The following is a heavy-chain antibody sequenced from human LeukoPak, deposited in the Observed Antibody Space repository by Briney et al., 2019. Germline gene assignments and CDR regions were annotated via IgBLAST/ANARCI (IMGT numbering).Heavy chain of an antibody. D-gene: IGHD6-13*01. J-gene: IGHJ5*02. CDR2: IYYSGST. CDR3: ARHSGSSWSPGGDWFDP. Sequence: SETLSLTCTVSGGSISSYYWSWIRQPPGKGLEWSGYIYYSGSTNYNPSLKSRVTISVDTSKNQFSLKLSSVTAADTAVYYCARHSGSSWSPGGDWFDPWGQGTLVTVSS. CDR1: GGSISSYY. V-gene: IGHV4-59*08.